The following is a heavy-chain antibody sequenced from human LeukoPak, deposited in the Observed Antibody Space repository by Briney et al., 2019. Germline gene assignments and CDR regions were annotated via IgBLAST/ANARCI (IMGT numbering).Heavy chain of an antibody. J-gene: IGHJ4*02. CDR2: INNDGRVT. D-gene: IGHD1-26*01. Sequence: GGSLRLSCAASGFTFSSYWMHWVRQAPGKGLVWVARINNDGRVTRYADSVKGRFTISRDNAKKTLYLQVNSLRAEDTAVYYCARDGGWAFDSWGQGTLVTVSS. CDR1: GFTFSSYW. CDR3: ARDGGWAFDS. V-gene: IGHV3-74*01.